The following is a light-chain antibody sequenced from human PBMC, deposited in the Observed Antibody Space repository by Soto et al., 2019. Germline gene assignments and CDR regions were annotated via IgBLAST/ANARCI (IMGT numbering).Light chain of an antibody. CDR3: SSYAGSNHLEV. J-gene: IGLJ1*01. CDR1: SSDVGGYNY. V-gene: IGLV2-8*01. Sequence: QSALTQPPSASGSPGKSVTISCTGTSSDVGGYNYVSWYQQHPGKAPKLMISEVSKRPSGVPDRFSGSKSGNTASLTVSGLQDEDAADSYCSSYAGSNHLEVFGTGTKVTVL. CDR2: EVS.